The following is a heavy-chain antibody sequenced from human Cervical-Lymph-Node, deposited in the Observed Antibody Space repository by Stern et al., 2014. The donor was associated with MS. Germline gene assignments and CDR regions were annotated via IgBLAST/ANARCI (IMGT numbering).Heavy chain of an antibody. J-gene: IGHJ4*02. Sequence: EVQLVQSGAEVKRPGESLKISCQASGYTFTSYWIGWVRQMPGKGLDGIAIIFPGGSDIRYSPSFQGQVPISADKSSSTAYLQWNNLKASDTAIYYCARQRYFDYWGQGTLVTVSS. CDR2: IFPGGSDI. CDR3: ARQRYFDY. CDR1: GYTFTSYW. V-gene: IGHV5-51*01.